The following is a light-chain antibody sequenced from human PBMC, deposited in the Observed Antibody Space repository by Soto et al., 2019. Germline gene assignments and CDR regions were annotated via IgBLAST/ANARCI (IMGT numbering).Light chain of an antibody. Sequence: QSVLTQPASVSGSPGQSITISCTGTSSDIGSYNRVSWYQQPPGTAPKLIIYEVNNRPSGVPDRFSGSKSGNTASLTISGLQAEDEADYYCCSYADNYSYVFGTGTRSPS. CDR1: SSDIGSYNR. CDR3: CSYADNYSYV. V-gene: IGLV2-18*02. J-gene: IGLJ1*01. CDR2: EVN.